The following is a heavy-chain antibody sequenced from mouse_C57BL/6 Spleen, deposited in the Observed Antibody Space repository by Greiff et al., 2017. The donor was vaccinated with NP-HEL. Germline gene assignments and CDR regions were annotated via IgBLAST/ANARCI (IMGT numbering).Heavy chain of an antibody. CDR1: VYTFPSYW. J-gene: IGHJ3*01. CDR3: AYYSNYGEFAY. CDR2: IDPSDSET. D-gene: IGHD2-5*01. Sequence: QVQLKQPGAELVRPGSSVQLSCKASVYTFPSYWMHWVKQRPIQGLEWIGNIDPSDSETHYNQKFKDKATLTVDKSSSTAYMQLSSLTSEDSAVYYCAYYSNYGEFAYWGQGTLVTVSA. V-gene: IGHV1-52*01.